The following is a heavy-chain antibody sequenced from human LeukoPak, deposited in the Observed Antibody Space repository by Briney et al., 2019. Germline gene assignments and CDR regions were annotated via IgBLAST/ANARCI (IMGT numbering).Heavy chain of an antibody. J-gene: IGHJ4*02. CDR3: ARDSVARPGFDY. Sequence: GASVKVSCKASGYTFTSYFMHWVRQAPGQGLEWMGIINPSGGSTSYAQKFQGRVTMTRDTSTSTVYMELSSLRSEATAVYYCARDSVARPGFDYWGQGTLVTVSS. D-gene: IGHD6-19*01. CDR2: INPSGGST. V-gene: IGHV1-46*01. CDR1: GYTFTSYF.